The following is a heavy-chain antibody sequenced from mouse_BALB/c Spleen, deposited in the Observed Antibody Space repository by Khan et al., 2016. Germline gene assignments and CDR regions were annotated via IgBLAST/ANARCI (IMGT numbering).Heavy chain of an antibody. CDR2: ISDGGSYT. CDR3: AREYCGGGSWFDY. V-gene: IGHV5-4*02. CDR1: GFTFSDYY. Sequence: EVELVEPGGGLVKPGGSLKLSCAASGFTFSDYYMCWVRQSPGKRLEWVAPISDGGSYTYYPDSVKGRFTISRDNARNNLYLQMSSLKSEDTAMYYCAREYCGGGSWFDYWGQGTLVTVSA. J-gene: IGHJ3*01.